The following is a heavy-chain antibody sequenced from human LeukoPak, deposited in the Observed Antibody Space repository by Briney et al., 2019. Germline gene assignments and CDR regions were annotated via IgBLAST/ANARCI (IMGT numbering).Heavy chain of an antibody. J-gene: IGHJ4*02. CDR3: ATSPRGQLGTGSYFDY. Sequence: PSETLSLTCTVSGGSISSYYWSWIRQPPGKGLEWIGYIYYSGSTNYNPSLKSRVTISVDRSKNQFSLKLSSVTAADTAVYYCATSPRGQLGTGSYFDYWGQGTLVTVSS. D-gene: IGHD3-10*01. V-gene: IGHV4-59*12. CDR1: GGSISSYY. CDR2: IYYSGST.